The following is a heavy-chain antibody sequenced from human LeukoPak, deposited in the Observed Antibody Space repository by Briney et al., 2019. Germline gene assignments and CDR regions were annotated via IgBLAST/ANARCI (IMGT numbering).Heavy chain of an antibody. D-gene: IGHD2/OR15-2a*01. J-gene: IGHJ4*01. V-gene: IGHV3-48*02. CDR2: ISGSSKTI. CDR3: ARVSGNYIDH. Sequence: GGSLRLSSTASGFTFSHVSMNWVRLAPGKELQWVSFISGSSKTIYYGDSLKGRFTISRDNAKNSLYLQMNGLRDEDAALYFCARVSGNYIDHWGQGTQVVVSS. CDR1: GFTFSHVS.